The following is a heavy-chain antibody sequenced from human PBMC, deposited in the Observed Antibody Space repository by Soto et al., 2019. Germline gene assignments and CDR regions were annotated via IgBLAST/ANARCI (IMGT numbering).Heavy chain of an antibody. J-gene: IGHJ6*03. D-gene: IGHD2-8*01. CDR3: AGRYCTNGVCYTNYYYCMDV. CDR1: GFTFSSYA. Sequence: EVQLLESGGGLVQPGGSLRLSCAASGFTFSSYALSWVRQAPGKGLEWVSTITTSGGNTYYADSVKGRFTISRDNSKNTLYLQMNSLRAEDTAVYYCAGRYCTNGVCYTNYYYCMDVWGKGTTVTVSS. V-gene: IGHV3-23*01. CDR2: ITTSGGNT.